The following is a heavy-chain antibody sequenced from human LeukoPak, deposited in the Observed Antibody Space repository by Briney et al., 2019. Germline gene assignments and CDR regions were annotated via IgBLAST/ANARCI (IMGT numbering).Heavy chain of an antibody. CDR3: ARSVDTAMVTPFDY. J-gene: IGHJ4*02. V-gene: IGHV4-34*01. Sequence: SETLSLTCAVYGGSFSGYYWSWIRQPPGKGLEWIGEINRSGSTSYNPSLKSRVTISVDTSKNQFSLKLSSVTAADTAVYYCARSVDTAMVTPFDYWGQGTLVTVSS. CDR2: INRSGST. CDR1: GGSFSGYY. D-gene: IGHD5-18*01.